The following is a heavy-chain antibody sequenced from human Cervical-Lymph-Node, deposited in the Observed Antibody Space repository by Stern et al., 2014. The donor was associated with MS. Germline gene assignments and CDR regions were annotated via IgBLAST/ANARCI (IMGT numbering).Heavy chain of an antibody. CDR2: IWNDGGNK. CDR3: ARAFGGNSGGVDY. D-gene: IGHD4-23*01. V-gene: IGHV3-33*01. Sequence: VQLVESGGGVVQPGRSLRLSCAASGFTFSSYGMHWVRQAPGKGLEWVALIWNDGGNKYYADHVKGRFIISRDKSKNTLYLQMNSLRAEDTAVYYCARAFGGNSGGVDYWGQGTLVTVSS. CDR1: GFTFSSYG. J-gene: IGHJ4*02.